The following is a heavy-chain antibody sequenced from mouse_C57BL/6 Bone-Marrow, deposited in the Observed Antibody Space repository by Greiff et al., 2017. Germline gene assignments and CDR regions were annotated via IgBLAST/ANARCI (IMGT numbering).Heavy chain of an antibody. CDR1: GYTFTSYW. V-gene: IGHV1-59*01. CDR3: ARSGV. D-gene: IGHD3-1*01. J-gene: IGHJ1*03. CDR2: IDPSDSYT. Sequence: QVQLQQSGAELVRPGTSVKLSCKASGYTFTSYWMHWVKQRPGQGLEWIGVIDPSDSYTNYNQKFKGKATLTVDTSSSTAYMQLSSLTSEDSAVDYCARSGVGGTGTTVTVSS.